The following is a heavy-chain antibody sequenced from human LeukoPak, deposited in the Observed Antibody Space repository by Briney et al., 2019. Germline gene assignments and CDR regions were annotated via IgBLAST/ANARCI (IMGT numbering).Heavy chain of an antibody. CDR2: IYYSGST. D-gene: IGHD3-9*01. Sequence: SETLSLTCTVSGGSFSSSYWSWIRQPPGKGLEWIGYIYYSGSTNYNPSLKSRVTVSVDTSKNQFSLKLSSVTAADTAVYYCARGYYDVLTGYWNWFDPWGQGTLVTVSS. V-gene: IGHV4-59*01. CDR1: GGSFSSSY. CDR3: ARGYYDVLTGYWNWFDP. J-gene: IGHJ5*02.